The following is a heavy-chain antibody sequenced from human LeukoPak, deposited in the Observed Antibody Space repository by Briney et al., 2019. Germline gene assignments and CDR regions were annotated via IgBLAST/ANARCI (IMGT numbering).Heavy chain of an antibody. D-gene: IGHD2-2*01. CDR1: GFTFSSYS. V-gene: IGHV3-23*01. J-gene: IGHJ2*01. CDR2: IAGNNSPT. Sequence: PGGSLRLSCVASGFTFSSYSLAWVRQTPGKGLAWVSIIAGNNSPTFYADSVEGRFTISRDNSKNMGYLQMNSLRVEDSGVCFCARGATRATRHFDVWGRGTLVTVSS. CDR3: ARGATRATRHFDV.